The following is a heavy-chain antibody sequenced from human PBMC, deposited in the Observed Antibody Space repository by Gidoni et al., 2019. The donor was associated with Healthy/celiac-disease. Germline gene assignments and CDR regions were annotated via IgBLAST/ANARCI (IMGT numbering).Heavy chain of an antibody. CDR1: GGSFSGYY. CDR3: ARGRSVTYYDFWSAPHLV. D-gene: IGHD3-3*01. J-gene: IGHJ2*01. Sequence: QVQLQQWGAGLLKPSETLSLTCAVYGGSFSGYYWSWIRQPPGKGLEWIGEINHSGSTKYNPSLKSRVTISVDTSKNQFSLKLSSVTAADTAVYYCARGRSVTYYDFWSAPHLVWGRGTLVTVSS. V-gene: IGHV4-34*01. CDR2: INHSGST.